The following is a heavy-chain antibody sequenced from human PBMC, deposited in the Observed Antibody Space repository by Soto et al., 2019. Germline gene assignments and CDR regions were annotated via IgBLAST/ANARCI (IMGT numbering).Heavy chain of an antibody. D-gene: IGHD2-21*02. CDR2: LYPGDSDT. CDR1: GYRFTSFW. J-gene: IGHJ2*01. CDR3: ARHNLAYCGGDCPPVGSFDL. V-gene: IGHV5-51*01. Sequence: PGPALQVPGKGSGYRFTSFWIGSVRQITGKGLEWMGILYPGDSDTRYSPSFQGQVTISADKSISTAYLQWSSLKASDTAMYYCARHNLAYCGGDCPPVGSFDLWGRGTLVTVSS.